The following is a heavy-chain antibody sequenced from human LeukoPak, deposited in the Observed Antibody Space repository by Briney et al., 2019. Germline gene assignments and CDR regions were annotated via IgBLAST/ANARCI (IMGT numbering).Heavy chain of an antibody. D-gene: IGHD3-10*01. V-gene: IGHV4-61*02. CDR2: IYTSGST. CDR1: GGSISSGSYY. CDR3: AGVWFGELSSWFDP. J-gene: IGHJ5*02. Sequence: KPSETLSLTCTVSGGSISSGSYYWSWIRQPAGKGLEWIRRIYTSGSTNYNPSLKSRVTISVDTSKNQFSLKLSSVTAADTAVYYCAGVWFGELSSWFDPWGQGTLVTVSS.